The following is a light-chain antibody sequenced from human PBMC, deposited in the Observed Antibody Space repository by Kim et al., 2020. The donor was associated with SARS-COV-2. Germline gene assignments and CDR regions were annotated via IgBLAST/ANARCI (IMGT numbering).Light chain of an antibody. V-gene: IGLV2-14*03. Sequence: GQSLTLSCPGTRSDIGVYNYASCYQQHPGKAPKLLIYDVTKLPSGVSNRFSGSKSGNTASLTISALQAEDEADYYCSSYTSSKTWVFGGGTRLTVL. CDR1: RSDIGVYNY. CDR2: DVT. J-gene: IGLJ3*02. CDR3: SSYTSSKTWV.